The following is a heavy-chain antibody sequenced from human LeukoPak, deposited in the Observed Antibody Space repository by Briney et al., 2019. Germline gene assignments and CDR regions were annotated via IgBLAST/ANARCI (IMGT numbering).Heavy chain of an antibody. Sequence: SETLSLTCTVSGGSISSYYWSWIRQPAGKGLEWIGRIYTSGSTNHNPSLKSRVTMSVDTSKNQFSLKLSSVTAADPAVCYCARAVPLKGPIGSSYYFDYWGQGTLVTVSS. D-gene: IGHD3-10*01. J-gene: IGHJ4*02. CDR3: ARAVPLKGPIGSSYYFDY. V-gene: IGHV4-4*07. CDR1: GGSISSYY. CDR2: IYTSGST.